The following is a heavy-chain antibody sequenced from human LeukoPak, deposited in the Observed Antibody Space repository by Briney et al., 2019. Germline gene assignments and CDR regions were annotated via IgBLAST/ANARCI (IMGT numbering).Heavy chain of an antibody. CDR1: GGSISIGGYS. Sequence: SETLSLTCAVSGGSISIGGYSWSWIRQPPGKGLEWIGYIYHSGSTYYNPSLKSRVTISVDRSKNQFSLKLSSVTAADTAVYYCARVVVQLWSQFDYWGQGTLVTVSS. J-gene: IGHJ4*02. D-gene: IGHD5-18*01. CDR3: ARVVVQLWSQFDY. CDR2: IYHSGST. V-gene: IGHV4-30-2*01.